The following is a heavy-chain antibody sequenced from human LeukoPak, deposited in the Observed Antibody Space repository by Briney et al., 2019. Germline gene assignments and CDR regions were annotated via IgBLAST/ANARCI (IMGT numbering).Heavy chain of an antibody. CDR3: AKHDYGDFTPSPYPI. CDR2: ITNSGRST. J-gene: IGHJ4*02. V-gene: IGHV3-23*01. Sequence: GGSLRLSCAASGFTFSSYAMSWVRQAPGKGLEWVSVITNSGRSTYYPESVKGRFTTSRDNSKNTLWLQMNSLRAEDTALYYCAKHDYGDFTPSPYPIWGQGTLVTVSS. CDR1: GFTFSSYA. D-gene: IGHD4-17*01.